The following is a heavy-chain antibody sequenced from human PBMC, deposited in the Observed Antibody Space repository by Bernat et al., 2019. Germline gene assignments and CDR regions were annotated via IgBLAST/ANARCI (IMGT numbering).Heavy chain of an antibody. J-gene: IGHJ6*03. CDR1: GFTFSTYA. CDR3: VKFRGIVYYHPYMDV. V-gene: IGHV3-23*04. D-gene: IGHD3-16*02. CDR2: LSGSGRST. Sequence: EVQLVESGGGLVQPGGSLRLSCAASGFTFSTYAMTWVRQAPGKGLEWVSALSGSGRSTFYADSVKGRFTISRDNSKNTVFLQMNSLRVEDTALYYCVKFRGIVYYHPYMDVWGIGTTVTVSS.